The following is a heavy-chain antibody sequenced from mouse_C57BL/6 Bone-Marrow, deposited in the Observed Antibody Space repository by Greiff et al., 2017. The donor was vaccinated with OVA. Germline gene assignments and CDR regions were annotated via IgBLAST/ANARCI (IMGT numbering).Heavy chain of an antibody. V-gene: IGHV1-42*01. CDR1: GYSFTGYY. Sequence: EVQLQESGPELVKPGASVKISCKASGYSFTGYYMNWVKQSPEKSLEWIGEINPSTGGTTYNQKFKAKATLTVDKSSSTADMQLKSLTSEDSAVYYCAREGVTTWGQGTSVTVSS. CDR3: AREGVTT. CDR2: INPSTGGT. D-gene: IGHD2-2*01. J-gene: IGHJ4*01.